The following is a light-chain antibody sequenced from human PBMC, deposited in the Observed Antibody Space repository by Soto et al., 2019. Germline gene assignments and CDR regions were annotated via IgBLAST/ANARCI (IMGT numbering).Light chain of an antibody. V-gene: IGLV2-14*01. J-gene: IGLJ2*01. CDR3: SSYTSSSTVV. CDR2: DVS. Sequence: QSVLTQPASVSGSPGQSITISCTGTSSDVGGYNSVSWYQQHPGKAPKLMIYDVSNRPSGVSNRFSGSKSVNTASLTISGLQVEDEAYYYCSSYTSSSTVVFGGGTNLPVL. CDR1: SSDVGGYNS.